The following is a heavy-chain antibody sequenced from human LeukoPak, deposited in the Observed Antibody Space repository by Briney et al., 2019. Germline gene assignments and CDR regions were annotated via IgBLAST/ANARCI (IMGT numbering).Heavy chain of an antibody. J-gene: IGHJ1*01. CDR2: LNPNRGET. CDR1: GSTFTGAY. V-gene: IGHV1-2*02. Sequence: ASVKVSCKASGSTFTGAYMHWVRQAPGQGLEWMGWLNPNRGETKFAQKFQGRVTLTRDTSISTLYMHLGGLTSDDTAVYYCARVLFNSGYIYWGQGSLATVSS. D-gene: IGHD3-9*01. CDR3: ARVLFNSGYIY.